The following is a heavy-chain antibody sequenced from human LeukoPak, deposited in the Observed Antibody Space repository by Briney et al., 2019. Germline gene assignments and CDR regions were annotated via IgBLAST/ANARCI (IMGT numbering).Heavy chain of an antibody. CDR2: INPSGGST. CDR3: ARGPPGRVYDSSKRGLFDP. CDR1: GYTFSSYY. J-gene: IGHJ5*02. V-gene: IGHV1-46*01. Sequence: ASVKVSCKASGYTFSSYYMHWVRQAPGQGLEWMGIINPSGGSTSYVQKFQGRVTVTRDTSTSTVFMELSSLRSEDTAVYYCARGPPGRVYDSSKRGLFDPWGRGTLVTVSS. D-gene: IGHD3-22*01.